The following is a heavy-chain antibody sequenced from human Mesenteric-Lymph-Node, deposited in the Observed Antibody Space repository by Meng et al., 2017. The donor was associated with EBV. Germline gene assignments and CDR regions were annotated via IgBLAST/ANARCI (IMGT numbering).Heavy chain of an antibody. CDR1: GGSISTYNW. V-gene: IGHV4-4*02. J-gene: IGHJ5*02. D-gene: IGHD3-10*01. CDR3: AKVDGSGRTNWFDP. Sequence: QVQLQASGPGLVKPSGTLSLTFAVSGGSISTYNWWSWVRQPPGKGLEWIGEIYHSGSANYNPSLRSRVTMSVDKSKNQFSLKLTSVTAADTAVYYCAKVDGSGRTNWFDPWGQGTLVTVSS. CDR2: IYHSGSA.